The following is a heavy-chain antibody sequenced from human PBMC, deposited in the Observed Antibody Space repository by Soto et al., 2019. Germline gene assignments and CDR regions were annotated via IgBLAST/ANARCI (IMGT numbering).Heavy chain of an antibody. Sequence: QVQLVQSGAEVKQPGASVKVSCKASGYTFTSYGISWVRQAPGQGLEWMGGISAYNGNTNYAQKRQGRVTMTTDTSTSTAYMELRSLRSDDTAVYYCASPNGGPPGECFDPWGQGTLVTVSS. CDR1: GYTFTSYG. V-gene: IGHV1-18*01. CDR3: ASPNGGPPGECFDP. CDR2: ISAYNGNT. J-gene: IGHJ5*02. D-gene: IGHD3-16*01.